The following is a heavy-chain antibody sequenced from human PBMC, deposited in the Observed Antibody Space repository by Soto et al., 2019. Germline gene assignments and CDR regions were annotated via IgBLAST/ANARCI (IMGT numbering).Heavy chain of an antibody. CDR3: ARELHQLRAWNWFDP. Sequence: QVQLVQSVAEVKKPGSSVKVACKASGGTFSSYAISWVRQAPGQGLEGMGGIIPSFGTANYAQKFQGRVTITADESTSTAYMELSSLRSEDTAVYYCARELHQLRAWNWFDPWGQGTLVTVSS. J-gene: IGHJ5*02. CDR2: IIPSFGTA. D-gene: IGHD2-2*01. V-gene: IGHV1-69*01. CDR1: GGTFSSYA.